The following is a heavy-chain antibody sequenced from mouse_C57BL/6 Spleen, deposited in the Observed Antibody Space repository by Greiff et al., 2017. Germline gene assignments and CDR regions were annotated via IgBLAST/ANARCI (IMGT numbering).Heavy chain of an antibody. CDR1: GYTFTSYW. Sequence: QVQLKQSGTELVKPGASVKLSCKASGYTFTSYWMHWVKQRPGQGLEWIGNINPSNGGTNYNEKFKSKATLTVDKSSSTAYMQLSSLTSEDSAVYYCARWDSNYYFDYWGQGTTLTVSS. D-gene: IGHD2-5*01. CDR2: INPSNGGT. J-gene: IGHJ2*01. V-gene: IGHV1-53*01. CDR3: ARWDSNYYFDY.